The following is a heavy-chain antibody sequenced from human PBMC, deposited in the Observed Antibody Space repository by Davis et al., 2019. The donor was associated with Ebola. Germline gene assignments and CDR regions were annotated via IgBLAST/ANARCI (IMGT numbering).Heavy chain of an antibody. D-gene: IGHD3-10*01. Sequence: SETLSLTCTVSGGSISSGDYYWNWIRQPPGKGLEWIGYISYSGNTYYNLSLKSRVIISVDTSENHFSLKLSSVTAADTAEYYCATGAYYGSGYYFDYWGQGTLVTVSS. CDR2: ISYSGNT. J-gene: IGHJ4*02. CDR1: GGSISSGDYY. V-gene: IGHV4-30-4*01. CDR3: ATGAYYGSGYYFDY.